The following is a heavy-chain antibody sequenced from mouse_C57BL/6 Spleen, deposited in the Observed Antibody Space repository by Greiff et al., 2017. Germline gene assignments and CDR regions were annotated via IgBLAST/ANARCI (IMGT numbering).Heavy chain of an antibody. D-gene: IGHD1-1*02. CDR3: ARWGVGAVGDYFDY. J-gene: IGHJ2*01. Sequence: QVQLQQPGAELVMPGASVKLSCKASGYTFTSYWMHWVKQRPGQGLEWIGEIDPSDSYTNYNQKFKGKSALTVDKSYSTAYMQLSSLTSEDSAVYYCARWGVGAVGDYFDYWGQGTTLTVSS. CDR2: IDPSDSYT. V-gene: IGHV1-69*01. CDR1: GYTFTSYW.